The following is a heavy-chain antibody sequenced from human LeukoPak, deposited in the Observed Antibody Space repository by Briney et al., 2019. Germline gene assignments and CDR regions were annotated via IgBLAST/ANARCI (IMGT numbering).Heavy chain of an antibody. CDR3: ARDAWGELLYHY. V-gene: IGHV4-39*07. CDR2: IYYSGST. CDR1: GGSISSSSYY. J-gene: IGHJ4*02. Sequence: KASETLSLTCTVSGGSISSSSYYWGWIRQPPGKGLEWIGSIYYSGSTYYNPSLKSRVTISVDTSKNQFSLKLSSVTAADTAVYYCARDAWGELLYHYWGQGTLVTVSS. D-gene: IGHD1-26*01.